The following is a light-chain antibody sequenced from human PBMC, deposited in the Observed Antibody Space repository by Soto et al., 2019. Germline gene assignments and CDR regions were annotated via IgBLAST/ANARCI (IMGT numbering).Light chain of an antibody. CDR3: SSYTGRSTVV. V-gene: IGLV2-14*01. CDR2: DVS. CDR1: SSDIGDYNY. Sequence: QSALTQPASVSGSPGQSIAISCTGSSSDIGDYNYVSWYQQHPGKAPKLMIYDVSNRPSGVSNRFSGSMSGNTASLTISGLQPEDEADYYCSSYTGRSTVVFGGGTKLTVL. J-gene: IGLJ2*01.